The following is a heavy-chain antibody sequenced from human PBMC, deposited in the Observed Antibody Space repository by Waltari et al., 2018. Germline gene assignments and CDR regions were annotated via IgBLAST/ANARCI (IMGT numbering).Heavy chain of an antibody. Sequence: EVQLVESGGVVVQPGGSLRVSCAASGFTCDDYVMHWVGQAPGKGLEGVSLISWEGGCTYCADAVKCRFTIYRDKIQNALYLQMNRLIAEDTALYYCAKEDSCGYYFLFAYWGPGTPVPVSP. J-gene: IGHJ4*02. CDR3: AKEDSCGYYFLFAY. V-gene: IGHV3-43D*04. D-gene: IGHD3-22*01. CDR2: ISWEGGCT. CDR1: GFTCDDYV.